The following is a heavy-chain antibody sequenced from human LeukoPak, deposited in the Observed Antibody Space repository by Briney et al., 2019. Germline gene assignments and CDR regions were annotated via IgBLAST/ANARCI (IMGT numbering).Heavy chain of an antibody. V-gene: IGHV1-69*13. D-gene: IGHD2-15*01. Sequence: SVKVSCKASGYTFTGYYMHWVRQAPGQGLEWMGGIIPIFGTANYAQKFQGRVTITADESTSTAYMELSSLKSEDTAVYYCARRRGVVVAATPNWFDPWGQGTLVTVSS. J-gene: IGHJ5*02. CDR1: GYTFTGYY. CDR2: IIPIFGTA. CDR3: ARRRGVVVAATPNWFDP.